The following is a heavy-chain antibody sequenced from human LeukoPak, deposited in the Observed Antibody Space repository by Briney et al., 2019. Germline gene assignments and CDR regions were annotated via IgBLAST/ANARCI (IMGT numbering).Heavy chain of an antibody. CDR2: IWYDGSNE. CDR1: GFAFSNYG. CDR3: TRDRGGYTYATFDY. D-gene: IGHD5-18*01. V-gene: IGHV3-33*01. J-gene: IGHJ4*02. Sequence: GRSLRLSCAASGFAFSNYGMPWVRQAPGKGLEWVAVIWYDGSNEKYADSLKGRFTISRDNSKNRLYLQMTSLRAEDTAVYYCTRDRGGYTYATFDYWGLGTLVTVSS.